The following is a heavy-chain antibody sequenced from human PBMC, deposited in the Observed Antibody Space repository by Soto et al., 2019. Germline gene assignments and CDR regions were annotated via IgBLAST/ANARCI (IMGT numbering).Heavy chain of an antibody. CDR2: ISGSVGST. D-gene: IGHD6-6*01. CDR1: GFTFSDHG. CDR3: AKDRTIASRTFDS. J-gene: IGHJ4*02. V-gene: IGHV3-23*01. Sequence: GGSLRLSCTASGFTFSDHGMHWVRQAPGKGLEWVASISGSVGSTFYADSVKGRFTISRDNYLNTLDLQMNSLRAEDTAVYCCAKDRTIASRTFDSWGQGALVTVSS.